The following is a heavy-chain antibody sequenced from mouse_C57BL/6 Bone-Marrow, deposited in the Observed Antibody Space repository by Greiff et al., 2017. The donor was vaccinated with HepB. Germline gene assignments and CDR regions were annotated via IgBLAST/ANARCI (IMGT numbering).Heavy chain of an antibody. CDR3: ARDGPILRQRPGYFDV. D-gene: IGHD1-1*01. CDR2: ISYDGSN. Sequence: EVKLQESGPGLVKPSQSLSLTCSVTGYSITSGYYWNWIRQFPGNKLEWMGYISYDGSNNYNPSLKNRISITRDTSKNQFFLKLNSVTTEDTATYYCARDGPILRQRPGYFDVWGTGTTVTVSS. J-gene: IGHJ1*03. CDR1: GYSITSGYY. V-gene: IGHV3-6*01.